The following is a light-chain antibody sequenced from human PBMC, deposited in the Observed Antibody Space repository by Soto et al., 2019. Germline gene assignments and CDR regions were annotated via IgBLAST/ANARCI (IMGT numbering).Light chain of an antibody. J-gene: IGLJ1*01. CDR3: AAWDDSLTGPV. Sequence: QSVLSQPPSASGTPGQTVSISCFGSRADIGSNFVNWYQHLPGKAPKLLIYKSNQRPSGVPDRFAGSKSVTSAFLAISGLQSEDEADYYCAAWDDSLTGPVFGTGTKVTVL. V-gene: IGLV1-44*01. CDR1: RADIGSNF. CDR2: KSN.